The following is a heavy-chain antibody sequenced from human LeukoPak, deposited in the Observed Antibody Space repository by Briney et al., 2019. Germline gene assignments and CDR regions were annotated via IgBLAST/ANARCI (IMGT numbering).Heavy chain of an antibody. Sequence: GGSLRLSCAASGFTFNIYAMTWVRQAPGKGLEWVSTMSGNTGGTYYADSVKGRFTISRDNSKNTLYLQMNSLRGEDTAVYYCAKTGAVLYYFDSWAQGTLVTVSA. V-gene: IGHV3-23*01. CDR2: MSGNTGGT. CDR1: GFTFNIYA. D-gene: IGHD1-14*01. J-gene: IGHJ4*02. CDR3: AKTGAVLYYFDS.